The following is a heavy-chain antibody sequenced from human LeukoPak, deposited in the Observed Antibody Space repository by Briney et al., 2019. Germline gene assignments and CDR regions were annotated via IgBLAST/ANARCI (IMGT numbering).Heavy chain of an antibody. V-gene: IGHV3-48*03. Sequence: GGSLRLSCAASGFTFSSYEMNWVRQAPGKGLEWVSYISSSGSTIYYADSVEGRFTISRDNAKNSLYLQMDSLRAEDTAVYYCAELVITMIGGVWGKGTTVTISS. CDR3: AELVITMIGGV. CDR2: ISSSGSTI. J-gene: IGHJ6*04. CDR1: GFTFSSYE. D-gene: IGHD3-10*02.